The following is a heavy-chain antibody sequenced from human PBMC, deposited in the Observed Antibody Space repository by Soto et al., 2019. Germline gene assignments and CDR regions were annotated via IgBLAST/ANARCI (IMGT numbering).Heavy chain of an antibody. J-gene: IGHJ4*02. V-gene: IGHV1-18*01. Sequence: QVQLVQSGAEVKKPGASVKDSCEASGYTFTSYGISWVRQAPGQWLEWMGWNSAYNGNTNYAQKLQGRDTMTPDTFTSTAYMELRSLRSDDTAVYYCARDHYSSSSDFDYWGQGTLVTVSS. CDR1: GYTFTSYG. CDR3: ARDHYSSSSDFDY. D-gene: IGHD6-6*01. CDR2: NSAYNGNT.